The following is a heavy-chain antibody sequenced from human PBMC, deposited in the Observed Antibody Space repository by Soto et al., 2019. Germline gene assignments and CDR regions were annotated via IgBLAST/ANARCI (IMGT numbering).Heavy chain of an antibody. V-gene: IGHV3-23*01. J-gene: IGHJ4*02. Sequence: EVQLLESGGGLVQPGGSLRLSCAASGFTFGGYAMSWVRQAPGKGLEWVSVISGSGDKTYYSDSAKGRFTISRDNSKNVLYLQMNSLRAEDTAVYYCARAFTGSGRYFDYWGQGTLVTVSS. CDR3: ARAFTGSGRYFDY. CDR2: ISGSGDKT. CDR1: GFTFGGYA. D-gene: IGHD6-19*01.